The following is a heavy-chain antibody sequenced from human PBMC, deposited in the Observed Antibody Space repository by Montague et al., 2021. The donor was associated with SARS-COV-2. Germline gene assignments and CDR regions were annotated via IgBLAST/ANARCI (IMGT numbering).Heavy chain of an antibody. CDR1: GGSISSGGYY. D-gene: IGHD2-2*02. V-gene: IGHV4-31*03. CDR2: IYYSGST. Sequence: TLSLTCTVSGGSISSGGYYWSWIRQHPGKGLEWIGYIYYSGSTYYNPSLKSRVTISVDTSKNQFSLKLNSVTAADTAVYYCARLGEGVVPAPILGVGPYYSYFDMDVWGKGATVTVSS. J-gene: IGHJ6*03. CDR3: ARLGEGVVPAPILGVGPYYSYFDMDV.